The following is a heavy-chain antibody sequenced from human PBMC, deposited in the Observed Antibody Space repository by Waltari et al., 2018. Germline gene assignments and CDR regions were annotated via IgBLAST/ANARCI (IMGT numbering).Heavy chain of an antibody. CDR3: ARALGLMVDY. V-gene: IGHV4-34*01. CDR2: INHSGST. Sequence: QVQLQQWGAGLLKPSETLSLTCAVYGGSFGGYYWSWIRQPPGKGLEWIGEINHSGSTNYNPSLKSRVTISVDTSKNQFSLKLSSVTAADTAVYYCARALGLMVDYWGQGTLVTVSS. J-gene: IGHJ4*02. CDR1: GGSFGGYY.